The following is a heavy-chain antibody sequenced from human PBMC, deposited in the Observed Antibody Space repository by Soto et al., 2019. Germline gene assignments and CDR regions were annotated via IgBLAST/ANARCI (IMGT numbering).Heavy chain of an antibody. CDR2: IYYSGST. CDR1: GGSISSYY. J-gene: IGHJ4*02. D-gene: IGHD4-17*01. V-gene: IGHV4-59*08. Sequence: QVQLQESGPGLVKPSETLSLTCTVSGGSISSYYWSWIRQPPGKGLEWIGYIYYSGSTNYNPSLTSRVTISVATSKTQFSLKLSSVTAADTAVYYCARRYGTLFDYWGQGTLVTVSS. CDR3: ARRYGTLFDY.